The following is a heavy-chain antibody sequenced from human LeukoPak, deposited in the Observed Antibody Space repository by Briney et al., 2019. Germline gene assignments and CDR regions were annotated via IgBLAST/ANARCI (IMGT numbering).Heavy chain of an antibody. CDR1: GFTVSSNY. D-gene: IGHD6-13*01. Sequence: GGSLRLSCAASGFTVSSNYISWVRQAPGRGLEWVSAITGSGDSTFYADSVKGRFTISRDNSRNTLYVQMNSLRAEDTAVYYCVKDYGPKQLVFFDSWGQGTLVTVSS. CDR3: VKDYGPKQLVFFDS. CDR2: ITGSGDST. V-gene: IGHV3-23*01. J-gene: IGHJ4*02.